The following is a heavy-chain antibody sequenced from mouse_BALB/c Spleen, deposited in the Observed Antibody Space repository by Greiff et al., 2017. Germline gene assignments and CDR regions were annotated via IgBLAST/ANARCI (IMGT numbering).Heavy chain of an antibody. CDR3: ARGYYGYFDY. CDR2: IWAGGST. J-gene: IGHJ2*01. CDR1: GFSLTSYG. V-gene: IGHV2-9*02. Sequence: VKLVESGPGLVAPSQSLSITCTVSGFSLTSYGVHWVRQPPGKGLEWLGVIWAGGSTNYNSALMSRLSISKDNSKSQVFLKMNSLQTDDTAMYYCARGYYGYFDYWGQGTTRTVSS. D-gene: IGHD2-1*01.